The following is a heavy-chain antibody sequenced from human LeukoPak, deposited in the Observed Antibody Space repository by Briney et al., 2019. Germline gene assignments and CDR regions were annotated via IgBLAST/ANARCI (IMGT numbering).Heavy chain of an antibody. D-gene: IGHD6-19*01. CDR3: ARGLSGWHTNWFDP. CDR2: ISSSSSTI. V-gene: IGHV3-48*01. CDR1: GFTFSTYS. Sequence: PGGSLRLSCVASGFTFSTYSMNWVRQAPGRGLEWVSYISSSSSTIYYADSVKGRFTISRDNAKNSLYLQMNSLRAEDTAVYYCARGLSGWHTNWFDPWGQGTLVTVSS. J-gene: IGHJ5*02.